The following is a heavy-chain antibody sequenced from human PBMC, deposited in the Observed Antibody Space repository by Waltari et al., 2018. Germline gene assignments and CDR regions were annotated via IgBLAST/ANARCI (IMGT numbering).Heavy chain of an antibody. V-gene: IGHV3-48*01. J-gene: IGHJ4*01. D-gene: IGHD6-13*01. CDR3: ARVGPYSTSYYFDT. CDR2: ISSGSDTI. Sequence: DVQLVESGGGLMQPGGSLRLSCAVSGFTRRGYNLNWVRQAPGKGLEWVSYISSGSDTIYYADSVKGRFTISRDNAQNSLYLEMNSLRGEDTAVYYCARVGPYSTSYYFDTWGQGTLVTVSS. CDR1: GFTRRGYN.